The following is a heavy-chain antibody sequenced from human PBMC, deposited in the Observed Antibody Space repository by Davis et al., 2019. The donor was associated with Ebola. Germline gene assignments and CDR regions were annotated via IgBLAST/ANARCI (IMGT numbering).Heavy chain of an antibody. CDR2: ISAYNGNT. CDR3: ARDRPLSWFDP. V-gene: IGHV1-18*01. CDR1: GYTFTSNA. J-gene: IGHJ5*02. Sequence: ASVKVSCKASGYTFTSNAMHWVRQAPGQGLEWMGWISAYNGNTNYAQKLQGRVTMTTDTSTSTAYMELRSLRSDDTAVYYCARDRPLSWFDPWGQGTLVTVSS.